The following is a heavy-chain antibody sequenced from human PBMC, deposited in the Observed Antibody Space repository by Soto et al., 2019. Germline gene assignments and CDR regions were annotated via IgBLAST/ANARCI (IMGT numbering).Heavy chain of an antibody. Sequence: GASVKVSCKASGYTFTSYGISWVRQAPGQGLEWMGWISAYNGNTNYAQKLQGRVTMTTDTSTSTAYMELRSLRSDDMAVYYCACFVIVAPGETYYYYGMDVWGQGTTVTVSS. CDR1: GYTFTSYG. CDR3: ACFVIVAPGETYYYYGMDV. J-gene: IGHJ6*02. D-gene: IGHD5-12*01. CDR2: ISAYNGNT. V-gene: IGHV1-18*03.